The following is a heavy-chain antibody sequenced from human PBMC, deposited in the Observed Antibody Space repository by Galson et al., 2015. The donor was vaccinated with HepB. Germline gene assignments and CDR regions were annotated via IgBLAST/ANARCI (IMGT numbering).Heavy chain of an antibody. CDR3: ARARSGRIAAAGNDY. Sequence: SLRLSCAASGFTFSSYAMHWVRQAPGKRLEWVAVISYDGSNKYYADSVKGRFTISRDNSKNTLYLQMNSLRAEDTAVYYCARARSGRIAAAGNDYWGQGTLVTVSS. CDR2: ISYDGSNK. V-gene: IGHV3-30*04. CDR1: GFTFSSYA. J-gene: IGHJ4*02. D-gene: IGHD6-13*01.